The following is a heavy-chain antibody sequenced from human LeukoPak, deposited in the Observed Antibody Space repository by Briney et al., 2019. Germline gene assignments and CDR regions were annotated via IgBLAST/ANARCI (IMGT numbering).Heavy chain of an antibody. CDR3: ARLGFSSSWLNPDAFDI. CDR2: IKSKTDGGTT. Sequence: GGSLRLSCAASGFTFSNAWMSWVRQAPGKGLEWVGRIKSKTDGGTTDYAAPVKGRFTISRDDSKNTLYLQMNSLKTEDTAVYYCARLGFSSSWLNPDAFDIWGQGTMVTVSS. V-gene: IGHV3-15*01. CDR1: GFTFSNAW. D-gene: IGHD6-13*01. J-gene: IGHJ3*02.